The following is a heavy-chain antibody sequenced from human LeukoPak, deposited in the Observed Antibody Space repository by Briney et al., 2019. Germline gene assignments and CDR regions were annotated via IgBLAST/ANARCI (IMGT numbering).Heavy chain of an antibody. Sequence: ASVTVSFKASGYTFTVYYMHWVRQAPGQGREWMGWINLNSGGTNYAQKFQGRVTMARDTSISTAYMELSRLRSDDTAVYYCARIATRGYSYGPYYYMDVWGKGTTVTVSS. J-gene: IGHJ6*03. CDR2: INLNSGGT. CDR1: GYTFTVYY. CDR3: ARIATRGYSYGPYYYMDV. D-gene: IGHD5-18*01. V-gene: IGHV1-2*02.